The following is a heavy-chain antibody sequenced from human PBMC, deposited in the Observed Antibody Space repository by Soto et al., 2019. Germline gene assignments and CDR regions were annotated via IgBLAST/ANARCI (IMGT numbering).Heavy chain of an antibody. CDR2: ISGSGDST. CDR3: ARRGPGTYFDY. D-gene: IGHD6-13*01. Sequence: GGSLRLSCAASGFTFHNYAMHWVRQAPGEGLEWVSVISGSGDSTYYADSVKGRFTISRDNSKNTLYLQMNSLRTEDTAVYYCARRGPGTYFDYWGQGTLVTVSS. V-gene: IGHV3-23*01. J-gene: IGHJ4*02. CDR1: GFTFHNYA.